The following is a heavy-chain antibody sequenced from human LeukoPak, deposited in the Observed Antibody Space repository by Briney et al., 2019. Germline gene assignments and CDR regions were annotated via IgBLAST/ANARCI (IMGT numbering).Heavy chain of an antibody. J-gene: IGHJ4*02. CDR1: GFTVSKNY. CDR3: AKEGGLGYCSTTSCAFAH. D-gene: IGHD2-2*01. V-gene: IGHV3-53*01. CDR2: TYSGGTT. Sequence: GSLRLSCAGSGFTVSKNYMTWVRQAPGKGLEWVSGTYSGGTTYYADSVEGRFTISRDNSKNTLYLQMNSLRTEDTAVYYCAKEGGLGYCSTTSCAFAHWGRGTLVTVSS.